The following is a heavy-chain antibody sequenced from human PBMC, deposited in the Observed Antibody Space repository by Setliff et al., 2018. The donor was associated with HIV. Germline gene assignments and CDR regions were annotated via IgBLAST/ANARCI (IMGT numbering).Heavy chain of an antibody. CDR3: ASGSHGEGATDY. CDR2: IIPIFGTA. CDR1: GGTFSSYA. D-gene: IGHD1-26*01. V-gene: IGHV1-69*13. Sequence: SVKVSCKASGGTFSSYAIGWVRQAPGQGLEWMGGIIPIFGTANYAQKFQGRVTITADESTNTAYMELSSLRSEDTDVYYCASGSHGEGATDYWGLGTLVTVSS. J-gene: IGHJ4*02.